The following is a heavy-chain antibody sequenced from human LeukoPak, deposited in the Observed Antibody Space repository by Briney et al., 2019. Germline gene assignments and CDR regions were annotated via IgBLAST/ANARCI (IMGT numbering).Heavy chain of an antibody. CDR2: MNPNSGNT. D-gene: IGHD3-3*01. V-gene: IGHV1-8*02. CDR3: ARGGYYDFWSGYYRSTSYNWFDP. J-gene: IGHJ5*02. Sequence: ASVKVSCKASGYTLTSYDINWVRQATGRGLEWMGWMNPNSGNTGYAQKFQGRVTMTRNTSISTAYMELSSLRSEDTAVYYCARGGYYDFWSGYYRSTSYNWFDPWGQGTLVTVSS. CDR1: GYTLTSYD.